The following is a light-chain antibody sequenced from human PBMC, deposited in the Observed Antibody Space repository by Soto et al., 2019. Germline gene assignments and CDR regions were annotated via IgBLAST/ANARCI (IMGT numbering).Light chain of an antibody. Sequence: EIVLTQSPATLSLSPGERATLSCRASQSVSSYLAWYQQKPGQAPRLLIYDASSRDSGIPARFSGSGSGTDFTLTISSLEPEDFAVYYCQQRSNWLMYTFGQGTKLEIK. CDR1: QSVSSY. CDR2: DAS. CDR3: QQRSNWLMYT. V-gene: IGKV3-11*01. J-gene: IGKJ2*01.